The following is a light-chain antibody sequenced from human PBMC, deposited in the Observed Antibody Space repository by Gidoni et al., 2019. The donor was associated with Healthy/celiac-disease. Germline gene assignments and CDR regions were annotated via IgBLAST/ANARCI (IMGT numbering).Light chain of an antibody. J-gene: IGKJ4*01. CDR3: QQLNSYPLT. Sequence: DIPLTQSPSFLSASVGDRVTSTCRASQGISSYLAWYQQKPGKAPKLLIYAASTLQSGVPSRFSGSGSGTEFTLTISSLLPEDFATYYCQQLNSYPLTFGGGTKVEIK. CDR2: AAS. V-gene: IGKV1-9*01. CDR1: QGISSY.